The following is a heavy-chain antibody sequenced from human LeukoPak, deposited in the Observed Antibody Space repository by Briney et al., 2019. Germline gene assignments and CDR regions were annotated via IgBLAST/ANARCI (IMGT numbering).Heavy chain of an antibody. D-gene: IGHD6-13*01. CDR2: IYYSGST. Sequence: PSQTLSLTCTVSGGSISSGDYYWSWIRQPPGKGLEWIGSIYYSGSTYYNPSLKSRVTISVDTSKNQFSLKLSSVTAADTAVYYCASQPRSSSSSWYGDWFDPWGQGTLVTVSS. CDR3: ASQPRSSSSSWYGDWFDP. J-gene: IGHJ5*02. CDR1: GGSISSGDYY. V-gene: IGHV4-39*07.